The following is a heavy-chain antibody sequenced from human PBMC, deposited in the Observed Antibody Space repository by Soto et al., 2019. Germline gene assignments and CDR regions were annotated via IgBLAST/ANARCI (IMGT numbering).Heavy chain of an antibody. CDR3: ARDSTGSGLDYGMDV. CDR2: ISSDSIYT. CDR1: GFTFNDHY. D-gene: IGHD3-10*01. J-gene: IGHJ6*02. V-gene: IGHV3-11*06. Sequence: QVQLVESGGGLVKPGGSLRLSCAASGFTFNDHYMTWIRQAPGKGLEWVSFISSDSIYTNSADSVKGRFTISRDNAKNLLYLQMIGLSVEDTAVYYCARDSTGSGLDYGMDVWGQGTTVAVSS.